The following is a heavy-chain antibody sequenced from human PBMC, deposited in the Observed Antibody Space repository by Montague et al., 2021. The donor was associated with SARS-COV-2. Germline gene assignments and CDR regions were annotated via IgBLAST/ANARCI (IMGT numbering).Heavy chain of an antibody. CDR2: IYYSGST. J-gene: IGHJ4*02. CDR3: ARHALGYFDWLNEGYFDY. V-gene: IGHV4-59*08. Sequence: SETLSLTCTVSGGSIISYYWSWIRQPPGKGLVLIGYIYYSGSTNYNPSLKSRVTISVDTSKNQFSLKLSSVTAADTAVYYCARHALGYFDWLNEGYFDYWGQGTLVTVSS. CDR1: GGSIISYY. D-gene: IGHD3-9*01.